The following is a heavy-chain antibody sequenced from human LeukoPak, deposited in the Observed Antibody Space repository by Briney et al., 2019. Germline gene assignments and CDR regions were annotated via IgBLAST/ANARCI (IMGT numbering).Heavy chain of an antibody. Sequence: SSETLSLTCTVSGGSISSYYWSWIRQPPGKGLEWIGYIYYSGSTNYNPSLKSRVTLSVDTSKNQFSLRLSSVTAADTAVYYCARRTFGGVIAYWGQGTLVTVSS. D-gene: IGHD3-16*02. V-gene: IGHV4-59*12. CDR3: ARRTFGGVIAY. CDR2: IYYSGST. J-gene: IGHJ4*02. CDR1: GGSISSYY.